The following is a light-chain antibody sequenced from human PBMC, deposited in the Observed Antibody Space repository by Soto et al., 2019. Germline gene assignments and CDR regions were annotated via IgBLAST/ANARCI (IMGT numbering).Light chain of an antibody. CDR1: QSVSSY. CDR2: DAS. V-gene: IGKV3-11*01. J-gene: IGKJ4*01. Sequence: EIVLTQSPATLSLSPGDRATLSCRASQSVSSYLAWYQQKPGQAPRLLMYDASNRAAGIPARFSGSGSGTDFTLTITSLEPEDFGVYYCQQRSNWPSTFGGGTKVEIK. CDR3: QQRSNWPST.